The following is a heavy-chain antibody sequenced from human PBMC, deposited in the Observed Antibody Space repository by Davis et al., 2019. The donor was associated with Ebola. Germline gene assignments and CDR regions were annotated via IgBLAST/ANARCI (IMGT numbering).Heavy chain of an antibody. CDR3: ARALTGAGGYFDY. CDR2: IYSGGST. D-gene: IGHD7-27*01. Sequence: GESLKISCAASGFTVSSNYMSWVRQAPGKGLEWVSVIYSGGSTYYADSVKGRFTISRDNSKNTLYLQMNSLRAEDTAVYYCARALTGAGGYFDYWGQGTLVTVSS. J-gene: IGHJ4*02. V-gene: IGHV3-53*01. CDR1: GFTVSSNY.